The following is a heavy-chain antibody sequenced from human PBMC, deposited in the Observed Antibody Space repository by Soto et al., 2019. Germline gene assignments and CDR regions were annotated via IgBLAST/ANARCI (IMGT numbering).Heavy chain of an antibody. Sequence: ASVKVSCKASGYTFTSYGISWVRQAPGQGLEWMGWISAYNGNTNYAQKLQGRVTMTTDTSTSTAYMELRSLRSDDTAVYYCASGICGGDCYHDHRDAFDIWGQGTMVTVS. CDR1: GYTFTSYG. V-gene: IGHV1-18*01. CDR3: ASGICGGDCYHDHRDAFDI. J-gene: IGHJ3*02. D-gene: IGHD2-21*02. CDR2: ISAYNGNT.